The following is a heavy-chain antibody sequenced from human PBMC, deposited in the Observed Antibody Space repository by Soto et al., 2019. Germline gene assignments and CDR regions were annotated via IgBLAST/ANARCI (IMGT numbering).Heavy chain of an antibody. Sequence: EVHLLESGGGLIQPGGSLRLSCAASGFTFNNYAMAWVRQAPGKGLEWVSSIINTGDSRYYADSVKGRFTISRDNSKNTLYLQMNSLSADDTAVYYCANVRTIVVVTTSLDSWGQGTLVTVSS. CDR2: IINTGDSR. D-gene: IGHD2-21*02. J-gene: IGHJ4*02. CDR3: ANVRTIVVVTTSLDS. V-gene: IGHV3-23*01. CDR1: GFTFNNYA.